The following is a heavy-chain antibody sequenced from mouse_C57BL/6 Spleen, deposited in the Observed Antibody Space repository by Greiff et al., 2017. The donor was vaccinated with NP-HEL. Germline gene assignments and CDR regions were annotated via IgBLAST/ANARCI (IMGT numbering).Heavy chain of an antibody. Sequence: QVQLQQSGAELVKPGASVKISCKASGYAFSSYWLNWVKQRPGKGLEWIGQIYPGDGDTNYNGKFKGKATLTADKSSSTAYMQLSSLTSEDSAVYFCARVPSDGYYAMDYWGQGTSVTVSS. CDR3: ARVPSDGYYAMDY. CDR1: GYAFSSYW. CDR2: IYPGDGDT. V-gene: IGHV1-80*01. D-gene: IGHD2-3*01. J-gene: IGHJ4*01.